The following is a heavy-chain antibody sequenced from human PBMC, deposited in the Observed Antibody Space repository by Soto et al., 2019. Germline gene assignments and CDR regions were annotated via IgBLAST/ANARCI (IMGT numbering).Heavy chain of an antibody. CDR1: GGSFSGYY. CDR2: INHSGST. CDR3: ATQGPHDAFDI. J-gene: IGHJ3*02. V-gene: IGHV4-34*01. Sequence: SETLCLTCAVDGGSFSGYYWSWIRQPPGKGLEWIGEINHSGSTNYNPSLKSRVTISVDTSKNQFSLKLSSVTAADTAVYYCATQGPHDAFDIWGQGTMVTVSS.